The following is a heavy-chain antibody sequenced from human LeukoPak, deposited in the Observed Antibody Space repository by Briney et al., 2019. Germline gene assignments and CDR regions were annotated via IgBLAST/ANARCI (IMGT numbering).Heavy chain of an antibody. Sequence: GGSLRLPCAASGFTFSDYYMSWIRQAPGEGLEWVSYISDSGSTIYYADSLQGRFTISRDNAKNSLYLQMNSLRAEDTAVYYCATVPEGSWYPSYWGQGTLVTVSS. D-gene: IGHD6-13*01. CDR3: ATVPEGSWYPSY. V-gene: IGHV3-11*01. J-gene: IGHJ4*02. CDR2: ISDSGSTI. CDR1: GFTFSDYY.